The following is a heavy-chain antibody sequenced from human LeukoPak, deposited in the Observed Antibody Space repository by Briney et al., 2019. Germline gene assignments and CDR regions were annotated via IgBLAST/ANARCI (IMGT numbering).Heavy chain of an antibody. CDR2: ISSSSSTM. V-gene: IGHV3-48*01. CDR3: AKSSPPPLSY. CDR1: GFTFSSYS. Sequence: GGSLRLSCAASGFTFSSYSMNWVRQAPGKGLEWVSYISSSSSTMYYADSVKGRFTISRDNSKNTLYLQMNSLRAEDTAVYYCAKSSPPPLSYWGQGTLVTVSS. J-gene: IGHJ4*02.